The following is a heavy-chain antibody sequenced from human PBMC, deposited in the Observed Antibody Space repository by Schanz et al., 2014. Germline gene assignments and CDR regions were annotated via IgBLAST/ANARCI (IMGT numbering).Heavy chain of an antibody. V-gene: IGHV3-23*04. CDR1: GYTFTDYG. CDR3: ARAKRFGDMDV. Sequence: VQVVQSGAEVKKPGASVKVSCKASGYTFTDYGVIWVRQAPGKGLEWVSIITGSGATYYADSVKGRFTISRDNSKNTLYLQMKSLRVEDTAVYYCARAKRFGDMDVWGQGTTVTVSS. D-gene: IGHD3-10*01. J-gene: IGHJ6*02. CDR2: ITGSGAT.